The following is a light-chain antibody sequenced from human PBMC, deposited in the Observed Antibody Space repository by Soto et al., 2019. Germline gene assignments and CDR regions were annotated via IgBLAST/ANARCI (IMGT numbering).Light chain of an antibody. V-gene: IGKV2-28*01. CDR2: LGS. CDR1: QSLLHSNGYNY. J-gene: IGKJ4*01. Sequence: ILMTPSPLCLTFTPLEPAAISCRSSQSLLHSNGYNYLGWYLQKPGQSPQLLIYLGSNRASGVPDRFSGSGSGTDFTLKISIVAAEDVGVYYCMQALQPLTFGGGTKVYIK. CDR3: MQALQPLT.